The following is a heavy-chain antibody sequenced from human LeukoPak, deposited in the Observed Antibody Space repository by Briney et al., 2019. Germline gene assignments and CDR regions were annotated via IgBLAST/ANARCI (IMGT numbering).Heavy chain of an antibody. Sequence: GGSLRLSCAASGFTFSSYAMSWVRQAPGKGLEWVSTINDNGDVTSYADSVKGRFTISRDNSKNTLYVQMNSLRAEDTAVYHCAKGRYSYGQGPFDYWGQGTLVPVSS. V-gene: IGHV3-23*01. J-gene: IGHJ4*02. CDR3: AKGRYSYGQGPFDY. CDR2: INDNGDVT. D-gene: IGHD5-18*01. CDR1: GFTFSSYA.